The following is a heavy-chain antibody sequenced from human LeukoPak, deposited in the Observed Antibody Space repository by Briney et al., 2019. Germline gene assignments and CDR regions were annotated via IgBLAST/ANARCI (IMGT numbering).Heavy chain of an antibody. D-gene: IGHD5-18*01. CDR1: GLTFSNAW. Sequence: PGGSLRLSCAASGLTFSNAWMSWVRQAPGKGPEWVGRIKSKTDGGTTDYAAPVKGRFTISRDDSKNTLYLQMNSLKTEDTAVYYCTTDQWGYSYGIFDYWGQGTLVTVSS. J-gene: IGHJ4*02. CDR2: IKSKTDGGTT. V-gene: IGHV3-15*01. CDR3: TTDQWGYSYGIFDY.